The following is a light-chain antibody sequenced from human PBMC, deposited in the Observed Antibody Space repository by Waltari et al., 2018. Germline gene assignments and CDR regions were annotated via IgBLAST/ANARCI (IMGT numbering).Light chain of an antibody. CDR3: TLKRGSNTVV. CDR1: RSDIDFYNY. CDR2: DVT. J-gene: IGLJ2*01. V-gene: IGLV2-14*01. Sequence: QSALTQPASVSGSPGQSITISCTGARSDIDFYNYFCWYQQYPGKAPKLIIYDVTNRPSGVSTRFSGSKSGTTASLTISGLRAEDEAEYYCTLKRGSNTVVFGGGTKLTVL.